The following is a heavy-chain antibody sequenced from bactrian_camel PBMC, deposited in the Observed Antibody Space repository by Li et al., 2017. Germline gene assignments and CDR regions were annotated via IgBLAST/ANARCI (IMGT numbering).Heavy chain of an antibody. CDR1: GLTFSSCS. J-gene: IGHJ4*01. D-gene: IGHD5*01. Sequence: HVQLVESGGGSVQAGGSLRLSCAVSGLTFSSCSLDWYRQAPEKEREMVARVKGGGETSYAHSVKGRFTISRDILRKTLYLQMNNLKPEDTAIYVCARGLTRGTDSLRVGSYKYWGQGTQVTVS. CDR2: VKGGGET. V-gene: IGHV3S55*01. CDR3: ARGLTRGTDSLRVGSYKY.